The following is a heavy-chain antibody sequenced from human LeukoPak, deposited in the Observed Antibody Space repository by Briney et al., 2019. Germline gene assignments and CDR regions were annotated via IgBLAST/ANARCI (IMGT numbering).Heavy chain of an antibody. Sequence: SETLSLTCTVSGGSISSGGYYWSWIRQHPGKGLEWIGYIYYSGSTYYNPSLKSRVTISVDTSKNQFSLKLSSVTAADTAVYYCARGSLLLWFGELIAAHYYYYYGMDVWGQGTTVTVSS. J-gene: IGHJ6*02. CDR1: GGSISSGGYY. D-gene: IGHD3-10*01. CDR2: IYYSGST. V-gene: IGHV4-31*03. CDR3: ARGSLLLWFGELIAAHYYYYYGMDV.